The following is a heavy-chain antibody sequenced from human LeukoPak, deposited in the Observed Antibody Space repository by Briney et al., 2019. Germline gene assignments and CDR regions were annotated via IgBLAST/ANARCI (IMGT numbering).Heavy chain of an antibody. J-gene: IGHJ3*02. V-gene: IGHV3-23*01. CDR1: GFTFSSYA. CDR2: MDPDGVT. Sequence: PGGSLRLSCAASGFTFSSYAMNWVRQAPGKGLEWVSFMDPDGVTSYADSVKGRFTISRDNSKNTLYLQLSTLRAEDTAIYYCTKGTFDIWGQGTMVTVSS. CDR3: TKGTFDI.